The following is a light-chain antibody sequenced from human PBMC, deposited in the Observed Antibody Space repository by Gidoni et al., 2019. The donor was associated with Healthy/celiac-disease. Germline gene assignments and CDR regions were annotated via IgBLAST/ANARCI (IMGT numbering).Light chain of an antibody. CDR1: QSISSY. Sequence: DIQMTQSPSSLSASVGDRVTITCRASQSISSYLNWYQQKPGKAPKLLIYAASSLQSEVPSRFSGSGSGTDCTLTISSLQPEDCATYYCQQSYSTPPITFGPGTKVDIK. V-gene: IGKV1-39*01. J-gene: IGKJ3*01. CDR3: QQSYSTPPIT. CDR2: AAS.